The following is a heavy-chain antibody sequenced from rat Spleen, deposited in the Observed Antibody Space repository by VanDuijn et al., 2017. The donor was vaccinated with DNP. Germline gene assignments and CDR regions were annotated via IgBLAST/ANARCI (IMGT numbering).Heavy chain of an antibody. CDR3: ARQIIAAISPFDY. V-gene: IGHV5-25*01. Sequence: EVQLVESGGGLVQPGRSMILSCAASGFTFSNSDMAWVRQAPTKGLEWVATITTTGVNTYYRDSVKGRFTISRDNAKSSLYLQMDSLRSEDTATYYCARQIIAAISPFDYWGQGVMVTVSS. CDR1: GFTFSNSD. J-gene: IGHJ2*01. D-gene: IGHD1-2*01. CDR2: ITTTGVNT.